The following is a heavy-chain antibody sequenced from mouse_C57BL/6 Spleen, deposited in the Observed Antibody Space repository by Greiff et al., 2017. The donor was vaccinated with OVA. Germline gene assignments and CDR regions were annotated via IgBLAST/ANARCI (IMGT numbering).Heavy chain of an antibody. D-gene: IGHD2-3*01. V-gene: IGHV1-85*01. CDR1: GYTFTSYD. CDR2: IYPRDGST. Sequence: VQLKQSGPELVKPGASVKLSCKASGYTFTSYDINWVKQRPGQGLEWIGWIYPRDGSTKYNEKFKGKATLTVDTSSSTAYMELHSLTSEDSAVYFCARKDGYYPSWFAYWGQGTLVTVSA. CDR3: ARKDGYYPSWFAY. J-gene: IGHJ3*01.